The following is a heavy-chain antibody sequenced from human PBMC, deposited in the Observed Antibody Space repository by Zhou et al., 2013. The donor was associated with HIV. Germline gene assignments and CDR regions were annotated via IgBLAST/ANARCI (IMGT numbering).Heavy chain of an antibody. Sequence: EVQLLESRGGLVQSGGSLRLSCAASEFTFSSYAMSWVRQAPGKGLEWVSAISGSGGSTNYADSVKGRFTVSRDNSKNTLYLQMNSLRAEDTAVYYCAKGAPRYCSSTSCYAVDSYYYAMDVWGQGTTVTVSS. V-gene: IGHV3-23*01. CDR3: AKGAPRYCSSTSCYAVDSYYYAMDV. CDR2: ISGSGGST. J-gene: IGHJ6*02. D-gene: IGHD2-2*01. CDR1: EFTFSSYA.